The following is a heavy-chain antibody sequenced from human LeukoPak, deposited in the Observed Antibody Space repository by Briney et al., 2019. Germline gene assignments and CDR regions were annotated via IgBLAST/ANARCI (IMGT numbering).Heavy chain of an antibody. V-gene: IGHV3-30*02. Sequence: QTGGSLRLSCAASGFTFSSYGMHWVRQAPGKGLEWVAFIRYDGSNKYYADSVKGRFTISRDNSKNTPYLQMNSLRAEDTAVYYCARGPPAAIDLDYYYYYYMDVWGKGTTVTISS. CDR2: IRYDGSNK. D-gene: IGHD2-2*02. J-gene: IGHJ6*03. CDR3: ARGPPAAIDLDYYYYYYMDV. CDR1: GFTFSSYG.